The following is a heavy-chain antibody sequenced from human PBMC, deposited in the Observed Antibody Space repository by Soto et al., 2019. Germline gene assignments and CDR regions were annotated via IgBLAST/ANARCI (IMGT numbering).Heavy chain of an antibody. CDR2: IIPIFGTA. CDR1: GGTFSSYA. J-gene: IGHJ6*02. Sequence: ASVKVSCKASGGTFSSYAISWVRQAPGQGLEWMGGIIPIFGTANYAQKFQGRVTITADESTSTAYMELSSLRSEDTAVYYCARNKRPLVNYYYYGMDVWGQGTTVTVSS. CDR3: ARNKRPLVNYYYYGMDV. V-gene: IGHV1-69*13. D-gene: IGHD3-10*01.